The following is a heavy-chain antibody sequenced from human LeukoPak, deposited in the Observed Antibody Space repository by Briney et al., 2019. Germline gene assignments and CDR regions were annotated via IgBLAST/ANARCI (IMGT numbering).Heavy chain of an antibody. D-gene: IGHD3-22*01. J-gene: IGHJ4*02. CDR2: IWYDGSNK. Sequence: PGSSLRLSCAASGFTFSSYGMHWVRQAPGKGLEWVAVIWYDGSNKYYADSVKGRFTISRDNSKNTLYLQMNSLRAEDTAVYYCARDLEAYYDSSGYALDYWGQGTLVTVSS. V-gene: IGHV3-33*01. CDR1: GFTFSSYG. CDR3: ARDLEAYYDSSGYALDY.